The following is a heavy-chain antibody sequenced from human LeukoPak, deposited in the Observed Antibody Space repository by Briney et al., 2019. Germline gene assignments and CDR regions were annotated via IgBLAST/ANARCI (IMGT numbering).Heavy chain of an antibody. CDR2: INHSGST. J-gene: IGHJ4*02. V-gene: IGHV4-34*01. Sequence: SETLSLTCAVYGGSFSGYYWSWIRQPPGKGLEWIGEINHSGSTYYNPSLKSRVTISVDTSKNQFSLKLSSVTAADTAVYYCARGVLIAVYDYWGQGTLVTVSS. CDR1: GGSFSGYY. CDR3: ARGVLIAVYDY. D-gene: IGHD6-19*01.